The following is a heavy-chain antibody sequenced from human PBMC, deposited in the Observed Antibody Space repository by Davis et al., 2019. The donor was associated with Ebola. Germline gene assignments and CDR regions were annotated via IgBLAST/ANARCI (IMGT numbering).Heavy chain of an antibody. V-gene: IGHV3-30*02. CDR1: GFTFRSYG. CDR2: IRYDGSNK. D-gene: IGHD2-2*01. Sequence: GESLKISCAASGFTFRSYGMHWVRQAPGKGLEWVAFIRYDGSNKYYADSVKGRFTISRDNSKNTLYLQMNSLRAEDTAVYYCAKPDCSSTSCYYYYMDVWGKGTTVTVSS. J-gene: IGHJ6*03. CDR3: AKPDCSSTSCYYYYMDV.